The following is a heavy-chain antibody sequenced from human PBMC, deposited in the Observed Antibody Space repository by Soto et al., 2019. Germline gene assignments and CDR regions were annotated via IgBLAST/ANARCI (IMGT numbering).Heavy chain of an antibody. Sequence: ASVKVSCKASGYTFTSYGISWVRQEPGQRLEWMGWISAYNGNTNYAQKLQGRVTMTTDTSTSTAYMELRSLRSDDTAVYYCAREFKTNCFDPWGQGTLVTVSS. CDR3: AREFKTNCFDP. CDR1: GYTFTSYG. J-gene: IGHJ5*02. V-gene: IGHV1-18*01. CDR2: ISAYNGNT.